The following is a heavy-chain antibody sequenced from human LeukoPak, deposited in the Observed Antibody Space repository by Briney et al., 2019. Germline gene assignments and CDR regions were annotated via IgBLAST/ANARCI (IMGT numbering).Heavy chain of an antibody. J-gene: IGHJ5*02. Sequence: ASVKVSCKASGYTFTSYGISWVRQAPGPGLEWMGWISAYNGNTNYAQKLHGRVPMTKHTSPSTAYMELRSLRSDDTAVYYCARDNGLYCSSTSCYVDGVDWFDPWGQGTLVTVSS. CDR3: ARDNGLYCSSTSCYVDGVDWFDP. D-gene: IGHD2-2*01. V-gene: IGHV1-18*01. CDR2: ISAYNGNT. CDR1: GYTFTSYG.